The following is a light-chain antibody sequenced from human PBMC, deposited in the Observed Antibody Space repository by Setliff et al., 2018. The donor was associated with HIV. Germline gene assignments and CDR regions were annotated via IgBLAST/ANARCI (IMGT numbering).Light chain of an antibody. J-gene: IGLJ2*01. CDR2: DNN. CDR3: GTWDSSLSSVV. CDR1: SSNIGNNF. V-gene: IGLV1-51*01. Sequence: HSALTQPPSVSAAPGQKVTISCSGTSSNIGNNFVSWYQQLPGTAPKLLIYDNNKRPSGIPDRFSGFKSGTSATLGITGLQTGDEADYYCGTWDSSLSSVVFGGGTKVTVL.